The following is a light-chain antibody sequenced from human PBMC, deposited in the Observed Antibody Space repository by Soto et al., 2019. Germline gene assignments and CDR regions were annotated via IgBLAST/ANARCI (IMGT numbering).Light chain of an antibody. CDR2: EVS. V-gene: IGLV2-23*02. J-gene: IGLJ1*01. CDR1: SSDVGSYNL. Sequence: QSALTQPASVSGSPVQSITISCTGTSSDVGSYNLVSWYQQHPGKAPKLMIYEVSKRPSGVSNRFSGSKSGNTASLTISGLQAEDEADYYCCSYAGSPKVFGTGTKLTVL. CDR3: CSYAGSPKV.